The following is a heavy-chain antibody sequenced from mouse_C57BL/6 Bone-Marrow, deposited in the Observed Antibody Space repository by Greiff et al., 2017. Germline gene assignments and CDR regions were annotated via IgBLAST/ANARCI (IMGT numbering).Heavy chain of an antibody. J-gene: IGHJ3*01. Sequence: VQLQQPGTELVKPGASVKLSCTASGYTFTSYWMHWVKQRPGQGLEWIGNINPSNGGTNYTEKFQSKATLTVDKSSSTAYMQLSSLTSADSAVYYCARNEYDYVFAYWGQGTLVTVSA. D-gene: IGHD2-4*01. CDR3: ARNEYDYVFAY. V-gene: IGHV1-53*01. CDR2: INPSNGGT. CDR1: GYTFTSYW.